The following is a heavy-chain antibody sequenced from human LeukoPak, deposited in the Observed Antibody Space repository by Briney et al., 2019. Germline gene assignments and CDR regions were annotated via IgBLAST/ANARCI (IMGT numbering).Heavy chain of an antibody. Sequence: GGSLRLSCAASGFTFSTYSMNWVRQAPGKGLEWVSFISSSSSAIYYADSVKGRFTISRDNAKHSLYLQMNSLRDDGTAVYYCARDSPTSLGMIDYWGQGTLVTVSS. CDR1: GFTFSTYS. CDR3: ARDSPTSLGMIDY. J-gene: IGHJ4*02. CDR2: ISSSSSAI. D-gene: IGHD7-27*01. V-gene: IGHV3-48*02.